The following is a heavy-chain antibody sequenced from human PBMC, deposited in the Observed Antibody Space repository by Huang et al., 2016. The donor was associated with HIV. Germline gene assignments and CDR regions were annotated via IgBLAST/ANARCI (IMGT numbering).Heavy chain of an antibody. D-gene: IGHD6-19*01. CDR2: IRGSDNTT. V-gene: IGHV3-23*01. CDR3: AKDRVAGTGHCFDP. CDR1: GFSFSSYT. Sequence: EVKLLESGGGLVQPGGSLRLSCAASGFSFSSYTMTWVRQAPGKGLEWVSSIRGSDNTTFDADSVKGRFTISRDNSKNTLYLQMKSLRVDDTAVYYCAKDRVAGTGHCFDPWGQGTLVTVSS. J-gene: IGHJ5*02.